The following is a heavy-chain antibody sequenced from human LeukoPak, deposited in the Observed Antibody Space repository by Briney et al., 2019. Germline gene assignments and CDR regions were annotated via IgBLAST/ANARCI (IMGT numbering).Heavy chain of an antibody. CDR2: IYTSGST. D-gene: IGHD6-13*01. CDR3: ARDIHVQQLVRFRYYDYYMYV. Sequence: SETLSLTCTVSGGSISSYYWCWIRQRAGKGLEWIGRIYTSGSTNYNPSLKSRVTMSVDTSKNQFSLKLSSVTAADTSVYYCARDIHVQQLVRFRYYDYYMYVWGKGTTVTVSS. CDR1: GGSISSYY. J-gene: IGHJ6*03. V-gene: IGHV4-4*07.